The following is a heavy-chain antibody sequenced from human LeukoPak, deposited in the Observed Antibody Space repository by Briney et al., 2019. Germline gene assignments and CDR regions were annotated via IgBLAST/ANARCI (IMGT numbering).Heavy chain of an antibody. J-gene: IGHJ3*02. D-gene: IGHD1-1*01. CDR1: GVTFSSYW. Sequence: GGSLRLSCAASGVTFSSYWMRWVRQAPGKWLEWVATINQDGSEKYYVDSVKGRFTISRDNAKNSMYLQMNSLRAEDTAVYYCARDWKRAFDMWGQGTMVTVSS. CDR2: INQDGSEK. V-gene: IGHV3-7*01. CDR3: ARDWKRAFDM.